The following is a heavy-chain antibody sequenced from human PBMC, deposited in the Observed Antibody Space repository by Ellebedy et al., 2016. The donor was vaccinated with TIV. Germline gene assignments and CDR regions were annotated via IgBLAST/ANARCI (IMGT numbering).Heavy chain of an antibody. J-gene: IGHJ4*02. D-gene: IGHD5-24*01. CDR1: GFTHSSYA. V-gene: IGHV3-64*01. CDR2: ISANGLST. CDR3: SRASRSNGSTPKSLDY. Sequence: GESLNISCAASGFTHSSYAMYWVRQAPGTGLESVSTISANGLSTFYAKSVKGRFTISRDSSKNTLYLQMASLRPEDMAVYYCSRASRSNGSTPKSLDYWGQGTLVTVSS.